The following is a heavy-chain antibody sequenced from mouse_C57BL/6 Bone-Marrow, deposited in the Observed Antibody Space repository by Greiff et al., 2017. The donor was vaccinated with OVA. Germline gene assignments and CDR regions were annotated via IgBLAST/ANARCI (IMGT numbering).Heavy chain of an antibody. CDR3: ALITTVVATGHFDV. Sequence: EVQLVESGGGLVKPGGSLKLSCAASGFTFSDYGMHWVRQAPEKGLEWVAYISSGSSTIYYADTVKGRFTISRDNAKNTLFLQMTSLRSEDTAMYYCALITTVVATGHFDVWGTGTTVTVSS. J-gene: IGHJ1*03. D-gene: IGHD1-1*01. CDR1: GFTFSDYG. CDR2: ISSGSSTI. V-gene: IGHV5-17*01.